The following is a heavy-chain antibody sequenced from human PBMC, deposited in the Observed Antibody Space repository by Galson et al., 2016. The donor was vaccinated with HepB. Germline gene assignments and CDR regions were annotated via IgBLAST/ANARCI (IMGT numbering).Heavy chain of an antibody. CDR1: GFSFSNSG. CDR3: ARDAQWPGYYFDY. D-gene: IGHD6-19*01. J-gene: IGHJ4*02. CDR2: ITRSGDAT. Sequence: SLRLSCAASGFSFSNSGMSWDRQAPGRGLEWVSGITRSGDATHYADFVKGRFTISRDNSKNTLYLQMNSLRAEDTAVYYCARDAQWPGYYFDYWGQGTLVTVSS. V-gene: IGHV3-23*01.